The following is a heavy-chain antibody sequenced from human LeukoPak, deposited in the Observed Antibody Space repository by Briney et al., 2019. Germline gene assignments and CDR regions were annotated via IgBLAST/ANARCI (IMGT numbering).Heavy chain of an antibody. V-gene: IGHV3-7*01. J-gene: IGHJ4*02. CDR3: AKDPGYSSGWAFDY. CDR1: GFTFSSYW. CDR2: IKQDGSEK. Sequence: GGSLRLSCAASGFTFSSYWMSWVRQAPGKGLEWVANIKQDGSEKYYVDSVKGRFTISRDNSKNTLYLQMNSLRAEDTAVYYCAKDPGYSSGWAFDYWGQGTLVTVSS. D-gene: IGHD6-19*01.